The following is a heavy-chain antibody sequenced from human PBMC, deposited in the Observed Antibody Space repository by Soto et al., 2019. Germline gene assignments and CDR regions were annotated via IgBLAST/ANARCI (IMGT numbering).Heavy chain of an antibody. D-gene: IGHD6-19*01. CDR3: AQWTSLAF. V-gene: IGHV3-23*01. CDR1: GFSFASFA. Sequence: GWSLRLSCTTSGFSFASFALTWVRQAPGQGLEWVATIVGSDAKTHYADSVKGRFSISRDTSRNTVYLQMNNLRADDTAIYYCAQWTSLAFWGQGTRVTVSS. CDR2: IVGSDAKT. J-gene: IGHJ1*01.